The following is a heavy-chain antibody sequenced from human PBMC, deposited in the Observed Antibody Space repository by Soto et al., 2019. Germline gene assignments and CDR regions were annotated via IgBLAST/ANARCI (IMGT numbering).Heavy chain of an antibody. J-gene: IGHJ5*02. CDR2: FEPSESYT. V-gene: IGHV5-10-1*01. CDR1: GYSLTSYW. CDR3: ARDDLEYCSGGSCYAVSWFDP. D-gene: IGHD2-15*01. Sequence: GEYLKIPCKGSGYSLTSYWIRWERQMPGKGLEWMGRFEPSESYTNYSPSFQGHVTISADRSISTAYLQWSSLKASDTAMYYCARDDLEYCSGGSCYAVSWFDPWGQGTLVTVSS.